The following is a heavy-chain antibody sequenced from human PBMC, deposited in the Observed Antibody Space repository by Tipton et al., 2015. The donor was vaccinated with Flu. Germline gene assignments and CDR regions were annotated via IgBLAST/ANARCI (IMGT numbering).Heavy chain of an antibody. V-gene: IGHV3-23*01. CDR1: GFTFSRYG. J-gene: IGHJ4*02. CDR3: ARGFIRLCDY. D-gene: IGHD3-16*01. CDR2: FGASGRTT. Sequence: GSLRLSCAVSGFTFSRYGMSWVRQAPGKGLEWVSGFGASGRTTYFADSVKGRFTISRDNFKNTLYLQMNSLRAEDTAVYYCARGFIRLCDYWGQGALVTVSS.